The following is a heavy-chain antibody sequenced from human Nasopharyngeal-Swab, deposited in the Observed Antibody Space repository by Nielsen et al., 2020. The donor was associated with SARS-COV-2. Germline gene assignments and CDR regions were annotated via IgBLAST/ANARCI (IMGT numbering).Heavy chain of an antibody. CDR1: GFTFSSHA. CDR3: ARGGLLELGFYWYFDL. Sequence: GASLQISCAASGFTFSSHAMHWVRQAPGKGLEWVAVISYDGSNKYYADSVKGRFTISRDNSKNTLYLQMNSLRAEDTAVYYCARGGLLELGFYWYFDLWGRGTLVTVSS. V-gene: IGHV3-30-3*01. CDR2: ISYDGSNK. D-gene: IGHD2-21*02. J-gene: IGHJ2*01.